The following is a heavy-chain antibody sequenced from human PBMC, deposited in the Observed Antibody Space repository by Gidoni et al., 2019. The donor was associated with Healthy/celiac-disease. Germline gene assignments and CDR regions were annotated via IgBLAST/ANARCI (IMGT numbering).Heavy chain of an antibody. Sequence: EGQLLESGGGLVQRGGSLRLSCAASGFTFSSYAMRWGRQAPGKGLGWVSAISGSGGSTYYADSVKGRFTISRDNSKNTLYLQMNSLRAEDTAVYYCAKGIPMWGAFDYWGQGTLVTVSS. J-gene: IGHJ4*02. CDR2: ISGSGGST. CDR1: GFTFSSYA. CDR3: AKGIPMWGAFDY. D-gene: IGHD3-16*01. V-gene: IGHV3-23*01.